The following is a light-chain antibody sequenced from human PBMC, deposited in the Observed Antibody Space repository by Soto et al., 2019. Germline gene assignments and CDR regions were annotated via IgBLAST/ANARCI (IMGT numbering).Light chain of an antibody. CDR3: RVYNKWLFY. CDR1: QGVTTN. J-gene: IGKJ5*01. Sequence: VRQKTATVSLSAGESRSLSSRAGQGVTTNCAWYQQKSGQSPRLPIYDVSIRATGVPARFSGTGCEPDLTLAIGGRQSEDSVFYFCRVYNKWLFYFGQGTRLEIK. V-gene: IGKV3-15*01. CDR2: DVS.